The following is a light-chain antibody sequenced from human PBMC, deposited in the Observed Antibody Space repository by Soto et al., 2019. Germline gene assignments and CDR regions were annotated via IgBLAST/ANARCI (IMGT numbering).Light chain of an antibody. CDR3: QQYNDWPGT. J-gene: IGKJ1*01. CDR2: GAS. CDR1: QSVGTY. V-gene: IGKV3-15*01. Sequence: EIVMTQSPATLSVSPGERATLSCRASQSVGTYLAWYQQKPGQAPRLLIYGASTRAAGISPRFSGGGSGTEFTITISSLQSEDFAVYYCQQYNDWPGTFGQGTK.